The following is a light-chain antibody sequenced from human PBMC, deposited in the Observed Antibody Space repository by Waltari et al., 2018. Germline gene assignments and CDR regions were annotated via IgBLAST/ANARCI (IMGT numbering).Light chain of an antibody. J-gene: IGKJ2*01. CDR3: QHRSNWYT. CDR1: QSIGHF. Sequence: EIVLTQSPAPLALSPGARGALSCRASQSIGHFLAWYQHKPGQAPRLLIYDASNRATGVPARFSGSGSETDFTLTISSLEPEDFAFYYCQHRSNWYTFGLGTKLEIK. CDR2: DAS. V-gene: IGKV3-11*01.